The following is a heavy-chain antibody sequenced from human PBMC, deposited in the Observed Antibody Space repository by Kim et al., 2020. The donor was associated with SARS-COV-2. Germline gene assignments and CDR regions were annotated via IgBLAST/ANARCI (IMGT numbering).Heavy chain of an antibody. V-gene: IGHV3-23*01. CDR3: AKGRYCSGGSCYPHFDS. CDR2: VSGGGDST. J-gene: IGHJ4*01. D-gene: IGHD2-15*01. CDR1: GFTFRNYA. Sequence: GGSLRLSCAASGFTFRNYAMNWVRQAPGKGLEWVSGVSGGGDSTYYADSVRGRLSISRDNSKNTLYLQLNSLRAEDTAIYYCAKGRYCSGGSCYPHFDSWGHGTLGTVS.